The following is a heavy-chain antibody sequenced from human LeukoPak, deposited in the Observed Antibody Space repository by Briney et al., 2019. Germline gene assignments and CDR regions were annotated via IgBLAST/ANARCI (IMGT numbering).Heavy chain of an antibody. CDR3: ARDRIVGPMESAFDI. D-gene: IGHD1-26*01. V-gene: IGHV1-69*04. CDR2: IIPIYDLS. CDR1: GGTFSSNT. Sequence: SVKVSCKASGGTFSSNTISWVRQAPGQGLEWMGRIIPIYDLSNYAQKFQGRVTITADKSTATAYMEVSSLRSEDTAVYYCARDRIVGPMESAFDIWGQGTMVTVSS. J-gene: IGHJ3*02.